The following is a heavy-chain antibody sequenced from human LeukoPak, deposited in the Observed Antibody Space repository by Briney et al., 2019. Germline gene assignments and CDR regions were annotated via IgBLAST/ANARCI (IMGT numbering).Heavy chain of an antibody. D-gene: IGHD6-13*01. CDR1: GGSISSYY. Sequence: SETLSLTCTVSGGSISSYYWSWIRQPPGKGLEWIGYIYYSGNTNYNPSLKSRVTISVDTSKNQFSLKLSSVTAADTAVYYCARDSERIAAAGTGFDPWGQGTLVTVSS. CDR3: ARDSERIAAAGTGFDP. J-gene: IGHJ5*02. CDR2: IYYSGNT. V-gene: IGHV4-59*01.